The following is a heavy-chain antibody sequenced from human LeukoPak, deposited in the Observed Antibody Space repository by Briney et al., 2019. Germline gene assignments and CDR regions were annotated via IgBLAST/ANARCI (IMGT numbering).Heavy chain of an antibody. V-gene: IGHV3-30*02. D-gene: IGHD3-10*01. Sequence: PGGSLRLSCAASGFTFSSYGMHWVRQAPGKGLEWVAFIRYDGSNKYYADSVKGRFTISRDNSKNTLYLQMNSLRAEDTAVYYCAKDLERFGGQLGHDYWGQGTLVTVSS. CDR2: IRYDGSNK. CDR1: GFTFSSYG. J-gene: IGHJ4*02. CDR3: AKDLERFGGQLGHDY.